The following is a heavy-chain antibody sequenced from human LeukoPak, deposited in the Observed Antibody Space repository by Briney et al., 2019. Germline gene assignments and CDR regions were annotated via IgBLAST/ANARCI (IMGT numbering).Heavy chain of an antibody. V-gene: IGHV3-30-3*01. CDR1: GFTFSSYA. Sequence: PGRSLRLSCAASGFTFSSYAMHWVRQAPGKGLEWVAVISYDGSNKYYADSVKGRFTISRDNSKNTLYLQMNSLRAEDTAVYYCAREHDFWSPYAFDIWGQGTMVTVSS. D-gene: IGHD3-3*01. J-gene: IGHJ3*02. CDR3: AREHDFWSPYAFDI. CDR2: ISYDGSNK.